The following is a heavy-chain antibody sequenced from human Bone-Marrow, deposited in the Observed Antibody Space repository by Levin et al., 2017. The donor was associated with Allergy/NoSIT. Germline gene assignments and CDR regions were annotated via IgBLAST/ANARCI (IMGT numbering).Heavy chain of an antibody. V-gene: IGHV4-34*01. CDR1: GGSFSGYY. J-gene: IGHJ4*02. Sequence: RPSETLSLTCAVYGGSFSGYYWSWIRQPPGKGLEWIGEINHSGSTNYNPSLKSRVTISVDTSKNQFSLKLSSVTAADTAVYYCASRRSVVTQSTNPGTFDYWGQGTLVTVSS. CDR3: ASRRSVVTQSTNPGTFDY. D-gene: IGHD4-23*01. CDR2: INHSGST.